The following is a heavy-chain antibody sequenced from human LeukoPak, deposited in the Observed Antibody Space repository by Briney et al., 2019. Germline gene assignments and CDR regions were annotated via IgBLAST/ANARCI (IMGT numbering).Heavy chain of an antibody. V-gene: IGHV1-3*03. CDR2: ISVGNGDS. Sequence: ASVKVSCKASGYTFTSYGISWVRQAPGQSLEWMGWISVGNGDSKCSQEFQGRVTLTRDTSATTAYLEVSSLRPEGMAVYYCARERGIRDALDFWGQGTMVTVSS. CDR3: ARERGIRDALDF. J-gene: IGHJ3*01. CDR1: GYTFTSYG. D-gene: IGHD1-14*01.